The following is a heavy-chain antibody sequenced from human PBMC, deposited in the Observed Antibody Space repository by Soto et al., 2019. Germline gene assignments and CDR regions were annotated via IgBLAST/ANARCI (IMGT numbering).Heavy chain of an antibody. D-gene: IGHD2-8*01. J-gene: IGHJ4*02. Sequence: QVQLQESGPGLVKPSETLSLTCSVSGGSMTGYFWTWIRQPAGKGLEWIGHVYNSGNTDYNPSLESRISMAVGTSKRQFSLKVKSVTAADTAVYYCARTHWVSGTEYWGQGTLVTVSS. CDR1: GGSMTGYF. CDR2: VYNSGNT. CDR3: ARTHWVSGTEY. V-gene: IGHV4-4*07.